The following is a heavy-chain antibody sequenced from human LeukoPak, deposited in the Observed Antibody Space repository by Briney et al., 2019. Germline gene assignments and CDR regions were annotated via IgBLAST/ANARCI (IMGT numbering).Heavy chain of an antibody. J-gene: IGHJ4*02. CDR1: GFTFSSYW. CDR3: ARVWTAVVPAAMPIYYFDY. CDR2: INSDGSST. Sequence: GGSLRLSCAASGFTFSSYWMHWVRQAPGKELVWVSRINSDGSSTSYADSVKGRFTISRDNAKNTLYLQMNSLRAEDTAVYYCARVWTAVVPAAMPIYYFDYWGQGTLVTVSS. V-gene: IGHV3-74*01. D-gene: IGHD2-2*01.